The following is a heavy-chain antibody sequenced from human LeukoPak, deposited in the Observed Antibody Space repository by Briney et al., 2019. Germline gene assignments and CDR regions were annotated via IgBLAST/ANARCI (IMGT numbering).Heavy chain of an antibody. CDR1: GFTFSSYE. CDR3: ASALRIYYYFDY. Sequence: GGSLRLSCAASGFTFSSYEMNWVRQAPGKGLEWVSVIYSGGSTYYADSVKGRFTISRDNSKNTLYLQMNSLRAEDTAVYYCASALRIYYYFDYWGQGTLVTVSS. J-gene: IGHJ4*02. D-gene: IGHD1-26*01. V-gene: IGHV3-53*01. CDR2: IYSGGST.